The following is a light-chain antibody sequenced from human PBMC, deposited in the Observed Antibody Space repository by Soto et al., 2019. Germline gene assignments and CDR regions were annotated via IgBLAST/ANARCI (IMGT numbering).Light chain of an antibody. Sequence: DIQMTQSPSSLSASVGDRVTITCRASQSISSYLKWYQQKPGKAPKLLIYAASNLQSGVPSRLSGSRSGTYCTLTISSLQREDCATYYCQQSYSAPRLTFGQGTKLEIK. J-gene: IGKJ2*01. CDR1: QSISSY. CDR3: QQSYSAPRLT. CDR2: AAS. V-gene: IGKV1-39*01.